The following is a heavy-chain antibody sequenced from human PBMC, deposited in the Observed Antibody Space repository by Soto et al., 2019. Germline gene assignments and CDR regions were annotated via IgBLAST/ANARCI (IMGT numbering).Heavy chain of an antibody. CDR1: GGFLSEPY. J-gene: IGHJ5*02. CDR2: INHVGGT. V-gene: IGHV4-34*01. CDR3: ARDAPAGVAAAGTEYNWFDP. Sequence: SETLSLTCAVYGGFLSEPYWTWIRQPPGKGLEWIGEINHVGGTNYNPSLKSRVTISVDTSKNQFSLKLSSVTAADTAVYYCARDAPAGVAAAGTEYNWFDPWGQGTLVTVSS. D-gene: IGHD6-13*01.